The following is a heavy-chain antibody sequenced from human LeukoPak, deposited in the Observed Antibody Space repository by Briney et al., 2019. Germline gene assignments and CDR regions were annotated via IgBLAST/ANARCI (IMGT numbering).Heavy chain of an antibody. CDR1: GGSISSSSYY. CDR2: IYYSGST. J-gene: IGHJ6*03. CDR3: ARHGSGSSPNYYYYYMDV. V-gene: IGHV4-39*01. D-gene: IGHD1-26*01. Sequence: PSETLSLTCTVSGGSISSSSYYWGWIRQPPGKGLEWIGSIYYSGSTYYNPSLKSRVTISVDTSKNQFSLKLSSVTAADTAVYYCARHGSGSSPNYYYYYMDVWGKGTTVTISS.